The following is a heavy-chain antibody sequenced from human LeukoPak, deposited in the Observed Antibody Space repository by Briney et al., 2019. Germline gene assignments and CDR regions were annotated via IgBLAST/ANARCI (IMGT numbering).Heavy chain of an antibody. V-gene: IGHV4-34*01. CDR3: ARASVWFDP. Sequence: SETLSLTCTVSGGSISPYYWSWIRQPPGKGLEWIGEINHSGSTNYNPSLKSRVTISVDTSKNQFSLKLSSVTAADTAVYYCARASVWFDPWGQGTLVTVSS. CDR1: GGSISPYY. J-gene: IGHJ5*02. CDR2: INHSGST.